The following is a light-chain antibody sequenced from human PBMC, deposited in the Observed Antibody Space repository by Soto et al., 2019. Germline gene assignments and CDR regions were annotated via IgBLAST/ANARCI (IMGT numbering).Light chain of an antibody. V-gene: IGKV3D-15*01. J-gene: IGKJ1*01. Sequence: EIVLTQSPATLSVSPGERATLSCRASQSVNIYLAWYQQKPGQAPRLLIFGATYRATGIPARFSGSGSGTEFTLTISSLQSEDIALYYCQQYNHWPRTFGQGTKVDIK. CDR2: GAT. CDR1: QSVNIY. CDR3: QQYNHWPRT.